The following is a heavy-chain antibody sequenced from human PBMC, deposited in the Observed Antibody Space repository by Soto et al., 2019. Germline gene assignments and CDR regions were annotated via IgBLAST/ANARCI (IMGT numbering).Heavy chain of an antibody. CDR3: AREQYNWKL. CDR2: VYHTGNT. D-gene: IGHD1-20*01. Sequence: YETLCLTWTVAGVSITPYYRTWIRHPPGKGLEWIGYVYHTGNTYYNPSLKSRVTISLDTSKNQVSLRLKSVTAADTAVYYCAREQYNWKLWGQGTLVTVSS. V-gene: IGHV4-59*01. CDR1: GVSITPYY. J-gene: IGHJ4*02.